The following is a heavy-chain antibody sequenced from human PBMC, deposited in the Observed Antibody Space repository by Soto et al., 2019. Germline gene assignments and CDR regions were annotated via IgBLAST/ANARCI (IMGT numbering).Heavy chain of an antibody. CDR1: GFTFSSYA. J-gene: IGHJ6*02. Sequence: QPGESLRPSCESSGFTFSSYAMHGVRQAPGKGLEWVAVISYDGSNKYYADSVKGRFTISRDNSKNTLYLQMNSLRAEDTAVYYCARDRFQLRFGGSPYYYGMVVWGQWT. CDR2: ISYDGSNK. V-gene: IGHV3-30-3*01. CDR3: ARDRFQLRFGGSPYYYGMVV. D-gene: IGHD3-10*01.